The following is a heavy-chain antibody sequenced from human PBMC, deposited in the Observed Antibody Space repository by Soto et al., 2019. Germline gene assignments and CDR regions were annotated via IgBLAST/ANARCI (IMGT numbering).Heavy chain of an antibody. V-gene: IGHV5-51*01. Sequence: GESLNISCKCSGYTFTRNWSGWVRQMPGKGLEWMGIIFPIDSDTRYSPSSQGQVTISADNSISTAYLQWSSLKASDTAIYYCATPGGRDFNAFDVWGQGTMVTVSS. CDR3: ATPGGRDFNAFDV. J-gene: IGHJ3*01. CDR1: GYTFTRNW. D-gene: IGHD2-21*02. CDR2: IFPIDSDT.